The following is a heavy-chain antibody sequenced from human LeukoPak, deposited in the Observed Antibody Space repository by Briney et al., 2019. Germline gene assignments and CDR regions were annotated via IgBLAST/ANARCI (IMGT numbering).Heavy chain of an antibody. J-gene: IGHJ3*02. CDR1: GFTFSSYW. CDR3: ARGGQWLPQRAFDI. Sequence: HPGGSLRLSCAASGFTFSSYWMYWVRQAPGKGLVWVSRINSDGSSTSYADSVKGRFTISRDNAKNTLYLQMNSLRAENTAVYYCARGGQWLPQRAFDIWGQGTMVTVSS. V-gene: IGHV3-74*01. CDR2: INSDGSST. D-gene: IGHD6-19*01.